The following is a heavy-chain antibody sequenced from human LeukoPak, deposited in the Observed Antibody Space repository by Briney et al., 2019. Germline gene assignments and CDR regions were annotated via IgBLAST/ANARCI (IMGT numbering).Heavy chain of an antibody. V-gene: IGHV1-18*01. J-gene: IGHJ6*03. CDR3: ARIRRSTSANYYYYYMDV. CDR2: ISAYNGNT. D-gene: IGHD2-2*01. Sequence: GASVKVSCKASGYTFTSYGISWVRQAPGQGLEWMGWISAYNGNTSYAQKLQGRVTMTTDTSTSTAYMELRSLRSDDTAVYYCARIRRSTSANYYYYYMDVWGKGTTVTVSS. CDR1: GYTFTSYG.